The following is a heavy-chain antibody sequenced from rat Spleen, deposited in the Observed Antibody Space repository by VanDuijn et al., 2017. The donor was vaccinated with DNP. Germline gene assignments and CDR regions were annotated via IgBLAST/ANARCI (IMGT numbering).Heavy chain of an antibody. CDR2: ISTSGGST. CDR3: ARLAGAY. CDR1: GFTFSNYD. Sequence: EVQLVESGGGLVQPGRSLKLSCAASGFTFSNYDMAWVRQAPTKGLEWVASISTSGGSTYYRDSVKGRFTVSRDNAKSTLYLQMDSLRSEDTATYYCARLAGAYWGQGTLVTVSS. V-gene: IGHV5-25*01. D-gene: IGHD1-4*01. J-gene: IGHJ3*01.